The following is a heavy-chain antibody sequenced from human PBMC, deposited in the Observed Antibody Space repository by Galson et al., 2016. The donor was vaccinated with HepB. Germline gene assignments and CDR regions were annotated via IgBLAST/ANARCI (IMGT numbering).Heavy chain of an antibody. V-gene: IGHV4-39*01. Sequence: SETLSLTCTVSGGSISSSSYYWGWIRQPPGKGLEWIGSIYYSGNTYYNPSLKSRVTISVDTSKNQFSLKLSSVTAADTAVYYCAEVRRGFCDVWGQGTTVTVSS. CDR3: AEVRRGFCDV. CDR1: GGSISSSSYY. CDR2: IYYSGNT. D-gene: IGHD2-21*01. J-gene: IGHJ6*02.